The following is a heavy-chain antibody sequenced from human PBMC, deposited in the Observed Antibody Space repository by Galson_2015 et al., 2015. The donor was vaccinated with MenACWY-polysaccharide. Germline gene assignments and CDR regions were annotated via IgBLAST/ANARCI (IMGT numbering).Heavy chain of an antibody. V-gene: IGHV3-23*01. CDR3: AKILAGASISALDY. CDR1: GFAFSSYA. CDR2: LSNSGGST. Sequence: SLRLSCAASGFAFSSYAMSWVRQAPGTGLEWVSGLSNSGGSTYYADSVKGRFTISRDNSKNTLYLQMSSLRAGDTAVYYCAKILAGASISALDYWGQGTLVTVSS. D-gene: IGHD2-21*01. J-gene: IGHJ4*02.